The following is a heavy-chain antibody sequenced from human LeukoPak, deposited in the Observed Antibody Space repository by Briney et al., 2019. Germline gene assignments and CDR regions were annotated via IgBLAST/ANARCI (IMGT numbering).Heavy chain of an antibody. CDR3: ARDNGAKQFDY. J-gene: IGHJ4*02. CDR1: GFTFSSYT. Sequence: GGSLRLSCAASGFTFSSYTMNWVRQDPGKGLEWVSSIGSNISYIYYADSMKGRFTISRDNPKNSLYLQMNSLSAEDTAVYYCARDNGAKQFDYWGQGTLVIVSA. CDR2: IGSNISYI. D-gene: IGHD2-8*01. V-gene: IGHV3-21*01.